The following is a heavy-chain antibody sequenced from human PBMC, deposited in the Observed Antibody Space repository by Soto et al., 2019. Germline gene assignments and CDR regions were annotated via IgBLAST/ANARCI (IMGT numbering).Heavy chain of an antibody. CDR3: AKDLQSWPLHFDY. CDR2: ISGNGAGT. CDR1: GFTFSNYA. V-gene: IGHV3-23*01. Sequence: LRLSCAASGFTFSNYAMSWVRQAPGKGLEWVSAISGNGAGTYYADSVKGRFTISRDNSKNTLYLQMNSLRAEDTAVYYCAKDLQSWPLHFDYWGQGTLVTVSS. J-gene: IGHJ4*02.